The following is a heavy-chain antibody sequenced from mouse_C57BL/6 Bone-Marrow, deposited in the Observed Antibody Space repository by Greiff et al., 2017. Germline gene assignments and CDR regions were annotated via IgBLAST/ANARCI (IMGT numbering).Heavy chain of an antibody. CDR2: ISDGGSYT. CDR3: ARDAIYYGSSHGWFAY. J-gene: IGHJ3*01. CDR1: GFTFSSYA. Sequence: EVKLVESGGGLVKPGGSLKLSCAASGFTFSSYAMSWVRQTPEKRLEWVATISDGGSYTYYPDNVKGRFTISRDNAKNNLYLQMSHLKSEDTAMYYCARDAIYYGSSHGWFAYWGQGTLVTVSA. V-gene: IGHV5-4*01. D-gene: IGHD1-1*01.